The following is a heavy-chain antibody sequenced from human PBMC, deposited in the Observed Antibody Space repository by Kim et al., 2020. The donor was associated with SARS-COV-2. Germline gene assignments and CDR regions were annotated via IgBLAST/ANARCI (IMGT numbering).Heavy chain of an antibody. V-gene: IGHV1-69*01. J-gene: IGHJ4*02. CDR3: ARGAGGDPYYFDY. Sequence: HKVPSSATITADESTSTAYMELSSLRSEATAVYYCARGAGGDPYYFDYWGQGTLVTVSS. D-gene: IGHD2-21*02.